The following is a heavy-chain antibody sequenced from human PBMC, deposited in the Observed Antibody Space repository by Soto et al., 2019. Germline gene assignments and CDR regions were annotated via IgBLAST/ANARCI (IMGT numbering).Heavy chain of an antibody. V-gene: IGHV3-21*01. CDR1: GFTFSSYS. J-gene: IGHJ6*02. D-gene: IGHD3-10*01. CDR3: ARDGLWGPYYYYGMDV. CDR2: ISSSSSYI. Sequence: GGSLILSCAASGFTFSSYSMNWVRQAPGKGLEWVSSISSSSSYIYYADSVKCRFTISRDNAKNSLYLQMNSLRAEDTAVYYCARDGLWGPYYYYGMDVWGQGTTVTVSS.